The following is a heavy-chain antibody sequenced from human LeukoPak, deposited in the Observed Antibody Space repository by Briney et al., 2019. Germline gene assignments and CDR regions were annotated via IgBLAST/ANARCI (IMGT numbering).Heavy chain of an antibody. Sequence: SETLSLTCTVSGGSINSGDYYWSWIRQPPGKGLEWIGYIYYSGSTYYNPSLKSRVTISVDTSKNQFSLKLSSVTAADTAVYYCARVNGYDSTFDYWGQGTLVTVSS. D-gene: IGHD5-12*01. CDR3: ARVNGYDSTFDY. V-gene: IGHV4-30-4*01. J-gene: IGHJ4*02. CDR2: IYYSGST. CDR1: GGSINSGDYY.